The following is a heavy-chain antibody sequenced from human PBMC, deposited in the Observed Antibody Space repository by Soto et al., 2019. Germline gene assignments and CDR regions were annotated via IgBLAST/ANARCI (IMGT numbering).Heavy chain of an antibody. CDR1: GGIFTNYT. CDR2: IIPVLNVA. D-gene: IGHD2-21*02. Sequence: QVQLVQSGAEMKRPGSSVKVSCETSGGIFTNYTFNWVRQAPGQGLEWMGWIIPVLNVANYAQTFQGRVTITADKSTSTAYLELTSLRSEDTAIYFCAKALTASAPFDYWGQGTLVTVSS. V-gene: IGHV1-69*02. CDR3: AKALTASAPFDY. J-gene: IGHJ4*02.